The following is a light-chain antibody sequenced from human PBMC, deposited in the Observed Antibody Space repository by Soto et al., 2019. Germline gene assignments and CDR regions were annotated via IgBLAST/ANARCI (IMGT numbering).Light chain of an antibody. CDR1: QSVSNY. J-gene: IGKJ5*01. V-gene: IGKV3-15*01. CDR2: GVS. Sequence: EIVLTQSPATLSLSPGERATLSCRASQSVSNYLAWYQQKPGQAPRLLIYGVSTRATGIPARFSGSGSGTEFTLTISSLQSEDFEIYYCQQYNNWPITFGQGTRLEIK. CDR3: QQYNNWPIT.